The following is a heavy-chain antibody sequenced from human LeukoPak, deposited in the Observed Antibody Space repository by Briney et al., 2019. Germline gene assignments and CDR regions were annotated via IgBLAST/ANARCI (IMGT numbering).Heavy chain of an antibody. CDR2: VGISSGNT. CDR1: GFTFIDYS. CDR3: ARDHRYAFDN. Sequence: GGSLRLSCAASGFTFIDYSMNWVRQAPGKGLEWISYVGISSGNTKYADSVKGRVTISGDSAKNSVFLQMNSLRVEDTAVYYCARDHRYAFDNWGQGTLVTVSS. J-gene: IGHJ4*02. V-gene: IGHV3-48*04. D-gene: IGHD5-12*01.